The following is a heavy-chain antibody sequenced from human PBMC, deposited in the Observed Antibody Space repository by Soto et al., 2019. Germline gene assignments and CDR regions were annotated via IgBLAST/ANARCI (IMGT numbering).Heavy chain of an antibody. CDR3: ARLDSSGYYYGYYFDY. J-gene: IGHJ4*02. CDR2: IYYSGST. Sequence: QVQLQESGPGLVKPSQTLSLTCTVSGGSISSGGYYWSWIRQHPGKGLEWIGYIYYSGSTYYNPSLKSRGTISVDTSKNQFSLKLSSVTAADTAVYYWARLDSSGYYYGYYFDYWGQGTLVTVSS. D-gene: IGHD3-22*01. CDR1: GGSISSGGYY. V-gene: IGHV4-31*03.